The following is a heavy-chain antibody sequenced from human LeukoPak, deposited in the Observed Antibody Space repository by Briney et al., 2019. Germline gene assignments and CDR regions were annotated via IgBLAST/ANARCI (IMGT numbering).Heavy chain of an antibody. CDR1: GGSISSGSYY. J-gene: IGHJ3*02. Sequence: PSETLSLTCTVSGGSISSGSYYWRWIRQPAGKGLEWIGRIYTSGSTNYNPSLKSRVTISVDTSKNQFSLKLSSVTAADTAVYYCARRSYSYAFDIWGQGTMVTVSS. CDR2: IYTSGST. CDR3: ARRSYSYAFDI. D-gene: IGHD1-26*01. V-gene: IGHV4-61*02.